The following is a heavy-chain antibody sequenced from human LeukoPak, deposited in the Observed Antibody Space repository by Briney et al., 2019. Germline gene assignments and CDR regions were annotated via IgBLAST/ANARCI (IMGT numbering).Heavy chain of an antibody. J-gene: IGHJ4*02. CDR2: INHSGST. D-gene: IGHD2-2*01. V-gene: IGHV4-34*01. CDR1: GGSFSGYY. CDR3: ARIASECSSTSCYADY. Sequence: SETLSLTCAVYGGSFSGYYWSWIRQPPGKGLEWIGEINHSGSTNYNPSLKSRVTISVDTSKNQFSLKLSSVTAADTAVYYCARIASECSSTSCYADYWGQGTLVTVSS.